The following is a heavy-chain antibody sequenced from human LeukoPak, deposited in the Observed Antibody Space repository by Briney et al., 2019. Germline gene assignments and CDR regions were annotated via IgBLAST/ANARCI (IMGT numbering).Heavy chain of an antibody. D-gene: IGHD6-13*01. J-gene: IGHJ6*03. CDR2: ISSSGSTI. CDR3: ARGLQQQLDYYYYYMDV. CDR1: GSTFSDYY. Sequence: PGGSLRLSCAASGSTFSDYYMSWIRQAPGKGLEWVSYISSSGSTIYYADSVKGRFTISRDSAKNSLYLQMNSLRAEDTAVYYCARGLQQQLDYYYYYMDVWGKGTTVTVSS. V-gene: IGHV3-11*04.